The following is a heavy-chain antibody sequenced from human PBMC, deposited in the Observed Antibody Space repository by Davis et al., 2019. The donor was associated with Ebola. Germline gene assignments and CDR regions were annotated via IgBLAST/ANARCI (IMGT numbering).Heavy chain of an antibody. D-gene: IGHD5-24*01. CDR2: IIPALDMP. Sequence: SVKVSCKASGGTFSTFAISWVRQAPGQRLEWLGRIIPALDMPNYAQKFRGRATITVDKTTNTVFLELSSLRPEDTAVYYCASGGPRDGYNLPLDYWGQGTLVTVSS. J-gene: IGHJ4*02. V-gene: IGHV1-69*04. CDR3: ASGGPRDGYNLPLDY. CDR1: GGTFSTFA.